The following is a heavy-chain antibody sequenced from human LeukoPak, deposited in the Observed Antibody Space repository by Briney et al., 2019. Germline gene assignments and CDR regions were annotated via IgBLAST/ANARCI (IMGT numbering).Heavy chain of an antibody. Sequence: SGPALVKPTQTLTLTCTFSGFSLSTSGMCVSWIRQPPGKALEWLARIDWDDDKYYSTSLKTRLTISKDTSKNQVVLTMTNMDPVDTATYYCARTNMVRGVIPRFDPWGQGTLVTVSS. CDR2: IDWDDDK. CDR3: ARTNMVRGVIPRFDP. J-gene: IGHJ5*02. D-gene: IGHD3-10*01. V-gene: IGHV2-70*11. CDR1: GFSLSTSGMC.